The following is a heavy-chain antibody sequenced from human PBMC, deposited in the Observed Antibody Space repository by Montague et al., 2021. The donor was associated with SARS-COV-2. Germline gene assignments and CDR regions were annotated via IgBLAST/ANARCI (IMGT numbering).Heavy chain of an antibody. D-gene: IGHD4-23*01. Sequence: SETLSLTCAVYVGSFSGYYWSWIRQSPGKGLKWIGEISHTGSTKYNPSLKSRVTISVDTSKNQFSLKLSSVSAAGTAVYYCARADYGGNRYWYFDLWGRGTLVTVSS. CDR1: VGSFSGYY. CDR2: ISHTGST. J-gene: IGHJ2*01. V-gene: IGHV4-34*01. CDR3: ARADYGGNRYWYFDL.